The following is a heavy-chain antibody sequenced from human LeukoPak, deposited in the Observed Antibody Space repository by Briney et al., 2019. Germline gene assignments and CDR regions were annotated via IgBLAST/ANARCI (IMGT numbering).Heavy chain of an antibody. CDR2: INPNSGGT. Sequence: AAVKVSCKASGYTFTGYYMHWVRQAPGQGLEWMGWINPNSGGTNYAQKFQGWGTMTRDTSISTAYMELGRLRSDDTAVYYCASHSTSSGWPPLDYWGQGTLVTVSS. V-gene: IGHV1-2*04. CDR1: GYTFTGYY. D-gene: IGHD6-19*01. CDR3: ASHSTSSGWPPLDY. J-gene: IGHJ4*02.